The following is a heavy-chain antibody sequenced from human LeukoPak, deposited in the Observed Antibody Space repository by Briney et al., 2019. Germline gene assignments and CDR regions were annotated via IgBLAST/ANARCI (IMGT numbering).Heavy chain of an antibody. V-gene: IGHV4-39*07. D-gene: IGHD2-15*01. J-gene: IGHJ5*02. CDR3: ARVPGRYCSGGTCPNWFDP. CDR1: GGSISSRSYY. CDR2: IYYSGST. Sequence: SETLSLTCTVSGGSISSRSYYWGWIRQPPGKGLEWIGSIYYSGSTYYNPSLKSRVTISVDTSKNQFSLKLSSVTAADTAVYYCARVPGRYCSGGTCPNWFDPWGQGTLVTVSS.